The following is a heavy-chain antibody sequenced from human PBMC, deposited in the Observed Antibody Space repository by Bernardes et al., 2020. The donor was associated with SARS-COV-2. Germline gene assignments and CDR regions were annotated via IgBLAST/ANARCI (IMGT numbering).Heavy chain of an antibody. CDR1: GFTFSSYA. CDR3: AKEGGAVAGTNYYYYMDV. CDR2: ISGSGGST. J-gene: IGHJ6*03. Sequence: GSLRLSCAASGFTFSSYAMSWVRQAPGKGLEWVSAISGSGGSTYYADSVKGRFTISRDNSKNTLYLQMNSLRAEDTAVYYCAKEGGAVAGTNYYYYMDVWGKGTTVTVSS. V-gene: IGHV3-23*01. D-gene: IGHD6-19*01.